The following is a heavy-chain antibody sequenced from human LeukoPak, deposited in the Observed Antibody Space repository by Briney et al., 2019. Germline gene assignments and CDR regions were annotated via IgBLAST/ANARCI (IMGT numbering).Heavy chain of an antibody. CDR2: ISGRDGST. Sequence: GGSLRLSCAASGFSFSSYAMSWVRQAPGKGLEWVSNISGRDGSTYYADSVKGRFTISRDNSKNTLYLQMNSLRAEDTAVYYCARDGSGYYQIFDYWGQGTLVTVSS. J-gene: IGHJ4*02. D-gene: IGHD3-22*01. V-gene: IGHV3-23*01. CDR3: ARDGSGYYQIFDY. CDR1: GFSFSSYA.